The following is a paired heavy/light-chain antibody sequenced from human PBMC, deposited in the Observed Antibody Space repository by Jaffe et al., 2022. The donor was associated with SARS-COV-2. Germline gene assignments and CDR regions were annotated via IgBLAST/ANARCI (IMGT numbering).Heavy chain of an antibody. Sequence: QVQLQESGPGLVKPSQTLSLTCTVSGGSISSSSNYWSWIRQPAGKELEWIGRIHTSGSTNYNPSLKSRVTISLDTSKNQFSLNLSSVTAADTAVYYCARLVNVKMFDYWGQGTLVTVSS. J-gene: IGHJ4*02. CDR1: GGSISSSSNY. CDR3: ARLVNVKMFDY. CDR2: IHTSGST. V-gene: IGHV4-61*02. D-gene: IGHD3-9*01.
Light chain of an antibody. V-gene: IGLV2-14*01. CDR1: SSDVGGYNY. CDR2: EVT. Sequence: QSALTQPASVSGSPGQSITISCTGTSSDVGGYNYVSWYQHHPGKAPKLMIYEVTNRPSGVSNRFSGSKSGNTASLTISGLQAEDEADYYCNSYTGNNPYYVFGTGTKVTVL. CDR3: NSYTGNNPYYV. J-gene: IGLJ1*01.